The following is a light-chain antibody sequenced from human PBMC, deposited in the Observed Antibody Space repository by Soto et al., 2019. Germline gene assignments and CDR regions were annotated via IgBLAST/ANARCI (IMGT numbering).Light chain of an antibody. V-gene: IGLV3-25*02. CDR1: ALPKQY. Sequence: SYELTQPPSVSVSPGQTARITCSGDALPKQYAYWYQQKPGQAPVLVIYKDSERPSGIPERFSGSSSGTTVTLTISGVQAEDEADYYCQSADNSATPVFGGGTKVTVL. J-gene: IGLJ2*01. CDR2: KDS. CDR3: QSADNSATPV.